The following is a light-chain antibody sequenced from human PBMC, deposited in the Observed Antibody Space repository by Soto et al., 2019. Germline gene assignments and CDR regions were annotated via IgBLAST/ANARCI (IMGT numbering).Light chain of an antibody. V-gene: IGKV3-20*01. CDR2: AAS. CDR1: QSVADNY. CDR3: QQYGHSPRT. Sequence: EIVLTQAPGTLSLSPGERDTLSCRASQSVADNYLAWYQQKPGQPPRLLIYAASRRAAGIPDTFSGSGSGTDFTLTITRLEPEDFALYYCQQYGHSPRTFGQGTNVEVK. J-gene: IGKJ1*01.